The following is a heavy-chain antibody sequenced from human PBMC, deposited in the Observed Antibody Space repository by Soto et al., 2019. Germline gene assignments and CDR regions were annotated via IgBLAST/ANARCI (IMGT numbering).Heavy chain of an antibody. V-gene: IGHV1-3*01. CDR1: GYTSTNYG. D-gene: IGHD3-22*01. CDR3: ARGYGRDYYDSSGYPNFDY. Sequence: ASVKVSCKASGYTSTNYGMHWVRQAPGQRLEWMGRINAGSGNTKYAQKFQGRITMTRDTSTSTVYMELSSLRSEDTAMYYCARGYGRDYYDSSGYPNFDYWGQGTLVTVSS. J-gene: IGHJ4*02. CDR2: INAGSGNT.